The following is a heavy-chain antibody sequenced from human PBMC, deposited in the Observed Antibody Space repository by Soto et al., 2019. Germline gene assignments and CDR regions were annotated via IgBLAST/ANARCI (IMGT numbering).Heavy chain of an antibody. CDR3: AREPSLYGGYLTGFDY. CDR1: GYTFTSSG. CDR2: ISDYNGNT. J-gene: IGHJ4*02. V-gene: IGHV1-18*01. Sequence: QVQLVQSGAEVTKPGASVKVSCKASGYTFTSSGLSWVRQAPGSGLGWMGWISDYNGNTNYAQKRQGRGTMTPDTSTSPADMELSSLRSDDTAVYYCAREPSLYGGYLTGFDYWGQGTLVTVSS. D-gene: IGHD5-12*01.